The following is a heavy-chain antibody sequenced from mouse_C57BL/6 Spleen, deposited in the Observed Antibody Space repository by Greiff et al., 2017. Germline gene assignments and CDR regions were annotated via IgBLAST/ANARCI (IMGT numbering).Heavy chain of an antibody. CDR3: ARWDDSSSYVYFDV. J-gene: IGHJ1*03. V-gene: IGHV1-42*01. Sequence: EVQLQQSGPELVKPGASVKISCKASGYSFTGYYMNWVKQSPEKSLEWIGEINPSTGGTTSNQKFKAKATLTVDKSSSTAYMQLKSLTSEDSAVYYCARWDDSSSYVYFDVWGTGTTVTVSS. CDR1: GYSFTGYY. D-gene: IGHD1-1*01. CDR2: INPSTGGT.